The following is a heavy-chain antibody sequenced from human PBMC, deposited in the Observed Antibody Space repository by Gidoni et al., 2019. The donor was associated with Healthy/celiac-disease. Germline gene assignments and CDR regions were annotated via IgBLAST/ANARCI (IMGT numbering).Heavy chain of an antibody. D-gene: IGHD3-10*01. CDR3: AIPVTMVRGAKG. CDR1: GFTFSSYW. CDR2: IKQDGSEK. Sequence: EVQLVESGGGLVQPGGSLRLPCAASGFTFSSYWLSWVRQAPGKGLEWVANIKQDGSEKYYVDSVKGRFTISRDNAKNSLYLQMNSLRAEDTAVYYCAIPVTMVRGAKGWGQGTLVTVSS. V-gene: IGHV3-7*02. J-gene: IGHJ4*02.